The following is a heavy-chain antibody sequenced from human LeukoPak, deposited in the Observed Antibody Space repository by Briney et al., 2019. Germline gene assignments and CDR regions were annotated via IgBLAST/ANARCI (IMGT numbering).Heavy chain of an antibody. CDR3: ARGAPVVPARYRSWFDL. CDR2: INPNSGST. CDR1: GYTFTGYY. J-gene: IGHJ5*02. V-gene: IGHV1-2*02. Sequence: VASVKLSCKASGYTFTGYYMHWVRQAPGQGLEWMGWINPNSGSTNYAQKVQGRVTMTRDTSISTAYMELSRLGSDDTAVYYCARGAPVVPARYRSWFDLWGQGTLVTVSS. D-gene: IGHD2-2*01.